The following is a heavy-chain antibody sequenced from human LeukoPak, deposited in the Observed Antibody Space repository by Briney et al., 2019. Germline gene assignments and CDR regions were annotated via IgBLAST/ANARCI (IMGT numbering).Heavy chain of an antibody. J-gene: IGHJ4*02. CDR3: ARGKYTSFDN. CDR2: TYYRSKWSF. V-gene: IGHV6-1*01. D-gene: IGHD6-6*01. CDR1: GDSIFTNNVA. Sequence: SQSLALTCAISGDSIFTNNVAWNWIRQSPSRGLEWLGRTYYRSKWSFDYAVSVKSRITINADTSKNQFSLQLSSVTPEDTAVYYCARGKYTSFDNWGQGTLVTVSS.